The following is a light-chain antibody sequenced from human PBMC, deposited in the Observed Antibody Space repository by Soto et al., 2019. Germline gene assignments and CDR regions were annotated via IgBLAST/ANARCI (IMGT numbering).Light chain of an antibody. CDR3: QQYGSSPLT. V-gene: IGKV3-20*01. CDR1: PSIRSNY. Sequence: EIGLTQSASTLSLSPGERATLSWGASPSIRSNYLAWYQQKPGQAPRFLIYGASSRATGIPDRFSGSGYGTDFTLTISRLEPEDFAVYYCQQYGSSPLTFGGGTKVDIK. J-gene: IGKJ4*01. CDR2: GAS.